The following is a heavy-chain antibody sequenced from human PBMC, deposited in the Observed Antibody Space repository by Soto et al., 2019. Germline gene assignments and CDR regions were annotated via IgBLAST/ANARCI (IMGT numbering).Heavy chain of an antibody. D-gene: IGHD2-2*01. Sequence: GASVKVSCKASGGTFSSYTISWVRQAPGQGLEWMGRIIPILGIANYAQKFQGRVTITADKSTSTAYMELSSPRSEDTAVYYCASGGTRTYCSSTSCLNWFDPWGQGTLVTVSS. J-gene: IGHJ5*02. CDR3: ASGGTRTYCSSTSCLNWFDP. V-gene: IGHV1-69*02. CDR1: GGTFSSYT. CDR2: IIPILGIA.